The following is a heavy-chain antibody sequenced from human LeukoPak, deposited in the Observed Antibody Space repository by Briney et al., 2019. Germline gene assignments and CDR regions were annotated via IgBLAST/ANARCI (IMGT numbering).Heavy chain of an antibody. CDR3: ARGASIVVVPADYYGMDV. Sequence: GGSLRLSCVASGFTFSSYGMHWVRQAPGKGLEWVAVIWYDGSNKYYADSVKGRFTISRDNPKNTLYLQMNSLRAEDTAVYYCARGASIVVVPADYYGMDVWGQGTTVTVSS. CDR2: IWYDGSNK. CDR1: GFTFSSYG. D-gene: IGHD2-21*01. J-gene: IGHJ6*02. V-gene: IGHV3-33*01.